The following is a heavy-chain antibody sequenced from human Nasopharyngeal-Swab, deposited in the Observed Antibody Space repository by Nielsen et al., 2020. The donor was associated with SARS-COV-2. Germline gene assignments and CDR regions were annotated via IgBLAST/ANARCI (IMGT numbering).Heavy chain of an antibody. J-gene: IGHJ6*03. CDR3: AKDEAYYDFWSGYYAYYYMDV. D-gene: IGHD3-3*01. V-gene: IGHV3-30*18. CDR2: ISYDGSNK. CDR1: GFTFSSYG. Sequence: GESLKISCAASGFTFSSYGMHWVRQAPGKGLEWVAVISYDGSNKYYADSVKDRFTISRDNSKNTLYLQMNSLRAEDTAVYYCAKDEAYYDFWSGYYAYYYMDVWGKGTTVTVSS.